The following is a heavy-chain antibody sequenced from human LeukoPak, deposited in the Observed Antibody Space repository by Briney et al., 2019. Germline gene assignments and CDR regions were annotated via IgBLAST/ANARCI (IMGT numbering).Heavy chain of an antibody. CDR3: AKEDVVVITIRYFQH. CDR1: GFTFSAYY. J-gene: IGHJ1*01. CDR2: ISYDGSNK. Sequence: PGGSLRLSCAASGFTFSAYYMSWIRQAPGKGLEWVAVISYDGSNKYYADSVKGRFTISRDNSKNTLYLQMNSLRTEDTAIYYCAKEDVVVITIRYFQHWGQGTLVTVSS. D-gene: IGHD3-22*01. V-gene: IGHV3-30*18.